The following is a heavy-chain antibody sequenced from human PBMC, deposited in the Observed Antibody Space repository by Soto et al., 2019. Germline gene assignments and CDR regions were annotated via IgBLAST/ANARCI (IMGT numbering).Heavy chain of an antibody. CDR3: ARGWFFFDY. Sequence: QVQLVESGGGVVQPGRSLRLSCAASGFTGNAYGMHWARQAPGKGLEWVAGISSDGNNKYYADSVKGRFTISRDNSKNTLYLQMNSLRTEDTAVYYCARGWFFFDYCRQGTLVTVSS. CDR1: GFTGNAYG. J-gene: IGHJ4*02. D-gene: IGHD6-19*01. V-gene: IGHV3-30*03. CDR2: ISSDGNNK.